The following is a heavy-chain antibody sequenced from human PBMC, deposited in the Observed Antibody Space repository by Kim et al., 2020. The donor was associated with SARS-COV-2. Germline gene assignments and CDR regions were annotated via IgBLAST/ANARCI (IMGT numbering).Heavy chain of an antibody. CDR2: ISSSSSYI. Sequence: GGSLRLSCAASGFTFSSYSMNWVRQAPGKGLEWVSSISSSSSYIYYADSVKGRFTISRDNAKNSLYLQMNSLRAEDTAVYYCARNFKEAYYDFWSGYYTDSYYYGMDVWGQGTTVTVSS. J-gene: IGHJ6*02. CDR3: ARNFKEAYYDFWSGYYTDSYYYGMDV. D-gene: IGHD3-3*01. V-gene: IGHV3-21*01. CDR1: GFTFSSYS.